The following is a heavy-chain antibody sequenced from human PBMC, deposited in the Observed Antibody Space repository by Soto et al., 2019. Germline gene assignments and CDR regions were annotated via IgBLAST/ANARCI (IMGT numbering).Heavy chain of an antibody. CDR3: ASFCISTSCYGYYYYGMDV. V-gene: IGHV1-69*12. Sequence: QVQLVQSGAEVKKPGSSVKVSCKASGGTFSSYAISWVRQAPGQGLEWMGGIIPIFGTANYAQKFQGRVTIPADESTSTAYMERSSLRSEDTAVYYCASFCISTSCYGYYYYGMDVWGQGTTVTVSS. J-gene: IGHJ6*02. CDR1: GGTFSSYA. D-gene: IGHD2-2*01. CDR2: IIPIFGTA.